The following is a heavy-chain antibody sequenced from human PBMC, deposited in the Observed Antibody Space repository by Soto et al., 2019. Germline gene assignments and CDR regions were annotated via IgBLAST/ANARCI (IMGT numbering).Heavy chain of an antibody. Sequence: SKTLSLTCAVSGGSISSYYWSWIRQPAGKGLEWIGRIYTSGSTNYNPSLKSRVTMSVDTSKNQFSLKLSSVTAADTAVYYCAREIVPAALGGYYYYYYGMDVWGQGTTVTVSS. D-gene: IGHD2-2*01. V-gene: IGHV4-4*07. J-gene: IGHJ6*02. CDR2: IYTSGST. CDR1: GGSISSYY. CDR3: AREIVPAALGGYYYYYYGMDV.